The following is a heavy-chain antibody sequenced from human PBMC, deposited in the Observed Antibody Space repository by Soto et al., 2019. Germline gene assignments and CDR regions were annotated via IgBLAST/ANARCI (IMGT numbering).Heavy chain of an antibody. CDR2: INHSGST. J-gene: IGHJ4*02. Sequence: QVQLQQWGAGLLKPSETLSLTCAVYGGSFSGYYWTWIRQPPGTGLEWIGEINHSGSTNYNPSLKSRVTISVDTSKNQSSLKLTSVTAADTAVYYCARDKIPGLFDYWGQGTLVTVSS. D-gene: IGHD2-21*01. V-gene: IGHV4-34*01. CDR1: GGSFSGYY. CDR3: ARDKIPGLFDY.